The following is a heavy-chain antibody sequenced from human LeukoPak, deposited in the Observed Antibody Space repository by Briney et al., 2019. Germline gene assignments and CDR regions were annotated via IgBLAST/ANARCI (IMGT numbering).Heavy chain of an antibody. Sequence: ASVKVSCKASGYTFTGYYMHWVRQAPGQGLEWMGWINPNSGDTDYAQKFQGRVTMTRDTSISTAYMELSRLRSDDTALYYCARVKPGPLPYWGLGTLVTVSS. CDR3: ARVKPGPLPY. CDR2: INPNSGDT. J-gene: IGHJ4*02. V-gene: IGHV1-2*02. D-gene: IGHD1-14*01. CDR1: GYTFTGYY.